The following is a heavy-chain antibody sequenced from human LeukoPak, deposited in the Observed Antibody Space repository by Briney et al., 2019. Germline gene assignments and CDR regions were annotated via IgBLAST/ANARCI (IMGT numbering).Heavy chain of an antibody. CDR1: GFTFSSYW. J-gene: IGHJ4*02. CDR3: GTNRATSY. CDR2: IKEDGSEK. D-gene: IGHD2/OR15-2a*01. V-gene: IGHV3-7*03. Sequence: GGSLRLSCAASGFTFSSYWMTWVRQAPGKGLEWVAYIKEDGSEKYYVDSVKGRFTISKDNTKKSLYLQMNSLRAEDTAVYYCGTNRATSYWGQGTLVTVSS.